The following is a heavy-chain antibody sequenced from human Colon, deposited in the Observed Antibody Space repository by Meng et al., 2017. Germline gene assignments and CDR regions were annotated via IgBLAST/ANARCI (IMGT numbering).Heavy chain of an antibody. Sequence: QGQLVQFGAEVKKPGSSGKVSCKASGGNLSRYATSWVRQAPGQGLEWMGIVNPSAGNTIYAQKFQGRVIMTTDASTSTVYMELSGLRSEDTAVYYCARDFDCPNGVCRYYFDHWGQGTLVTVSS. CDR3: ARDFDCPNGVCRYYFDH. CDR1: GGNLSRYA. J-gene: IGHJ4*02. CDR2: VNPSAGNT. V-gene: IGHV1-69*05. D-gene: IGHD2-8*01.